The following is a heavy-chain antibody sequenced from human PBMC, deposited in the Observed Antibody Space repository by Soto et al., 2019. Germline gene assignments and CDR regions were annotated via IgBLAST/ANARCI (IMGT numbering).Heavy chain of an antibody. CDR2: IYSGGST. J-gene: IGHJ5*02. D-gene: IGHD5-12*01. CDR1: GFTVSSNY. Sequence: EVQLVETGGGLIQPGGSLRLSCAASGFTVSSNYMSWVRQAPGKGLEWVSVIYSGGSTYYADSVKGRFTISRDNSKNTLYLQMNRLRAEDTAVYYCARDRGPTWFDPWGQGTLVTVSS. CDR3: ARDRGPTWFDP. V-gene: IGHV3-53*02.